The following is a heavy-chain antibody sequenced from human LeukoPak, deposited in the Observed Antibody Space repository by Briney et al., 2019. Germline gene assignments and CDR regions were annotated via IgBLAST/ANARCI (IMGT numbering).Heavy chain of an antibody. CDR3: ASNGGDNTNPPKDY. CDR1: GFTFSSYS. Sequence: GGSLRLSCAASGFTFSSYSMNWVRQAPGKGLEWVSSISSSSSYIYYADSVKGRFTISRDNAKNSLYLQMNSLRAEDTAVYYCASNGGDNTNPPKDYWGPGTLVTVSS. J-gene: IGHJ4*02. V-gene: IGHV3-21*01. CDR2: ISSSSSYI. D-gene: IGHD1-14*01.